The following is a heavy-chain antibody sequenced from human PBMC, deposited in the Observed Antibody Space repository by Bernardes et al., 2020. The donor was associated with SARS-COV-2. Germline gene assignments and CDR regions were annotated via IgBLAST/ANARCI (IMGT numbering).Heavy chain of an antibody. J-gene: IGHJ4*02. CDR1: GGSISSSSYY. CDR3: ARRPRAARLFDY. Sequence: SETLSLTCTVSGGSISSSSYYWGWLLQPPGKGLEWIGSIYFSGSTYYNPSLKSRVTLFVDTSKNQISLKLTSVTASDTALYYCARRPRAARLFDYWGQGTLGTVSS. V-gene: IGHV4-39*01. CDR2: IYFSGST. D-gene: IGHD6-6*01.